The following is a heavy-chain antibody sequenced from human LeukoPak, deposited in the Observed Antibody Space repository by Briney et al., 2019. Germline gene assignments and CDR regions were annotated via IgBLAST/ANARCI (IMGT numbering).Heavy chain of an antibody. CDR3: ARGSRDSSGYYGY. J-gene: IGHJ4*02. V-gene: IGHV4-34*01. Sequence: SETLSLTCAVYGGSFSGYYWSWIRQPPGKGLEWIGEINHSGSTNYNPSLKSRVTISVDTSKNQFSLKLSSVTAADTAVYYCARGSRDSSGYYGYWGQGTLVTVSS. D-gene: IGHD3-22*01. CDR1: GGSFSGYY. CDR2: INHSGST.